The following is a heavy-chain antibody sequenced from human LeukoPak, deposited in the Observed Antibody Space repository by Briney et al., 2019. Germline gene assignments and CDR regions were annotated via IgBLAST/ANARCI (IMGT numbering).Heavy chain of an antibody. Sequence: GGSLRLSCAASGFTFSSYAMHWVRQAPGKGLEWVAVISYDGSNKYYADSVKGRFTISRDNSKNTLYPQMNSLRAEDTAVYYCSYYDFDYWGQGTLVTVSS. CDR1: GFTFSSYA. D-gene: IGHD3-3*01. V-gene: IGHV3-30*04. CDR2: ISYDGSNK. J-gene: IGHJ4*02. CDR3: SYYDFDY.